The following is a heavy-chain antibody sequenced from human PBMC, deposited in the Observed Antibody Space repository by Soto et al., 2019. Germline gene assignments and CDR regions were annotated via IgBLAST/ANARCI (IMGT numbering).Heavy chain of an antibody. Sequence: PGGSLRLSCAASGFTVSSKYMIWVRQAPGKGLEWVSLIQSGGPTYYADSVKGRFTISRDTSENTLHLQMDSLRAEDTAVYYCAREDRRIAAHYLAYWGKGTLVTVS. CDR2: IQSGGPT. D-gene: IGHD6-6*01. V-gene: IGHV3-66*01. CDR1: GFTVSSKY. J-gene: IGHJ4*02. CDR3: AREDRRIAAHYLAY.